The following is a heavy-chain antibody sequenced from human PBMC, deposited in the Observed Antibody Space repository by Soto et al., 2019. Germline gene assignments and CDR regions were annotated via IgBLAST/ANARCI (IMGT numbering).Heavy chain of an antibody. D-gene: IGHD3-3*02. Sequence: AASVKVSCKASGYSFFSYYIHWVRQAPGQGLEWMGRFLASGGNTFYAQRFRGRVSMTRDTSSTNTVSLELTSLTSDDTAVYYCAGGGATIFGVIDSWGQGTRVTVSS. V-gene: IGHV1-46*01. CDR3: AGGGATIFGVIDS. J-gene: IGHJ4*02. CDR2: FLASGGNT. CDR1: GYSFFSYY.